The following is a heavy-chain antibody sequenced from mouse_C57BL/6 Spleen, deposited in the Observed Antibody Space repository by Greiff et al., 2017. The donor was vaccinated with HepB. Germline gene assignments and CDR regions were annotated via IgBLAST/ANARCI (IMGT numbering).Heavy chain of an antibody. D-gene: IGHD2-5*01. CDR2: ISGGGGNT. CDR3: ARQGYSNYPFAY. Sequence: DVHLVESGGGLVKPGGSLKLSCAASGFTFSSYTMSWVRQTPEKRLEWVATISGGGGNTYYPESVKGRFTISRDNAKNTLYLQMSSLRSEDTALYYCARQGYSNYPFAYWGQGTLVTVSA. J-gene: IGHJ3*01. CDR1: GFTFSSYT. V-gene: IGHV5-9*01.